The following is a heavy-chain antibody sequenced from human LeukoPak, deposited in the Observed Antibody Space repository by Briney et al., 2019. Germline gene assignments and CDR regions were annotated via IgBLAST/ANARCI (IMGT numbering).Heavy chain of an antibody. Sequence: PSQTLSLTCTVSGASISSGGYYWSWIRQHPGKGLEWIGYIYYSGSTYYNPSLKSRVTISVDTSKNQLSLKLSSVTAADTAVYYCARDHRSYGMDVWGQGTTVTVSS. CDR3: ARDHRSYGMDV. J-gene: IGHJ6*02. D-gene: IGHD3-16*02. CDR2: IYYSGST. CDR1: GASISSGGYY. V-gene: IGHV4-31*03.